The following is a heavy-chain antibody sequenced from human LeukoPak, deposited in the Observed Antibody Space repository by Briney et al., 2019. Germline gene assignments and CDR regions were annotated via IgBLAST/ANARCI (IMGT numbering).Heavy chain of an antibody. V-gene: IGHV4-30-4*08. D-gene: IGHD6-19*01. CDR1: GGSISSGDYY. CDR2: IYYSGST. CDR3: AHHREQWLVPQRHDAFDI. J-gene: IGHJ3*02. Sequence: SQTLSLTCTVSGGSISSGDYYWSWIRQPPGKGLEWIGYIYYSGSTYYNPSLKSRVTISVDTSKNQFSLKLSSVTAADTAVYYCAHHREQWLVPQRHDAFDIWGQGTMVIVSS.